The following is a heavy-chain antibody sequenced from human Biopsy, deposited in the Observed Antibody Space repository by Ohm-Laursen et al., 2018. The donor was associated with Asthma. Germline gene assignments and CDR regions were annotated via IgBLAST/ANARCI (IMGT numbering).Heavy chain of an antibody. CDR3: AGVRGDGSGSSIDNYFGMDV. J-gene: IGHJ6*02. D-gene: IGHD3-10*01. CDR2: ISYSGTT. CDR1: GDSISSPAYY. Sequence: PSETLSLTCAVSGDSISSPAYYWSWVRQHPGKGLEWIGYISYSGTTFYHPSLMSRLIISLDTPKNQFSLKLSSVTAADTAVYYCAGVRGDGSGSSIDNYFGMDVWGQGTTVTVSS. V-gene: IGHV4-31*11.